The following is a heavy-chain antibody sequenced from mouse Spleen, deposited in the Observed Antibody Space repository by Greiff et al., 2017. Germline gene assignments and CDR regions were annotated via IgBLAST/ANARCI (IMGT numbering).Heavy chain of an antibody. CDR2: IWSGGST. CDR1: GFSLTSYG. V-gene: IGHV2-2*01. D-gene: IGHD1-1*01. CDR3: ARNSGSLAY. J-gene: IGHJ3*01. Sequence: VQGVESGPGLVQPSQSLSITCTVSGFSLTSYGVHWVRQSPGKGLEWLGVIWSGGSTDYNAAFISRLSISKDNSKSQVFFKMNSLQADDTAIYYCARNSGSLAYWGQGTLVTVSA.